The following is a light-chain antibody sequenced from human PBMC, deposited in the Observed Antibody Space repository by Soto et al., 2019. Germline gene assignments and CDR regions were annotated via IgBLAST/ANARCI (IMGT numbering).Light chain of an antibody. V-gene: IGKV3-15*01. CDR1: HSISTN. CDR2: GAS. CDR3: QQYNSWPT. Sequence: EIIMTQSPATLSASPGEVATLSCRTSHSISTNLAWYQHKRGQSPMLLVYGASTRATGVPARFSCSGSGAAFTLSISSLPSDDFAVYYGQQYNSWPTFGGGTKVEIK. J-gene: IGKJ4*01.